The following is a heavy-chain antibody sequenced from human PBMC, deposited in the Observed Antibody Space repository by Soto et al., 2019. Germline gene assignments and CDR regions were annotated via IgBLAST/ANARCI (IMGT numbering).Heavy chain of an antibody. J-gene: IGHJ3*02. CDR2: IYYSGST. V-gene: IGHV4-59*01. CDR1: GGSISSYY. CDR3: ARDIYGDDYHDAFDI. D-gene: IGHD4-17*01. Sequence: PSETLSLTCTVSGGSISSYYWSWIRQPPGKGLEWIGYIYYSGSTNYNPSLKSRVTISVDTSKNQFSLKLSSVTAADTAVYYCARDIYGDDYHDAFDIWGQGTMVT.